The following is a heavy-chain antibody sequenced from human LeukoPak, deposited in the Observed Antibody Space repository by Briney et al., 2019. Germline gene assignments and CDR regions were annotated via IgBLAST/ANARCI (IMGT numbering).Heavy chain of an antibody. Sequence: QAGGSLRLSCAASGFTFSNYWMHWVRQAPGKGLVWVSRINSDGSSTSYADSVKGRFTISRDNAKNSLYLQMNSLRAEDTAVYYCARAHNWKYGTFDYWGQGTLVTVSS. D-gene: IGHD1-7*01. CDR1: GFTFSNYW. J-gene: IGHJ4*02. V-gene: IGHV3-74*01. CDR2: INSDGSST. CDR3: ARAHNWKYGTFDY.